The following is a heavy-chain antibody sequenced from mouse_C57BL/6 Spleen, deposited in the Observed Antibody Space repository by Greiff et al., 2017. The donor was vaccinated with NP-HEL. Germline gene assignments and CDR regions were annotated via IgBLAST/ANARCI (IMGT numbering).Heavy chain of an antibody. CDR3: ARHRDDGYYFDY. D-gene: IGHD2-3*01. J-gene: IGHJ2*01. V-gene: IGHV2-6-1*01. Sequence: QVHVKQSGPGLVAPSQSLSITCTVSGFSLTSYGVHWVRQPPGKGLEWLVVIWSDGSTTYNSALKSRLSISKDNSKSQVFLKMNSLQTDDTAMYYCARHRDDGYYFDYWGQGTTLTVSS. CDR2: IWSDGST. CDR1: GFSLTSYG.